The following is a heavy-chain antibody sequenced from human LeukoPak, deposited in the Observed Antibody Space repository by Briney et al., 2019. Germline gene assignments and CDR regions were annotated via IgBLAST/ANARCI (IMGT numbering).Heavy chain of an antibody. Sequence: SETLSLTCTVSGGSISAYYWTWIRQPPGKGLEWIGYIHYSGSTNYSPSLKSRVTISRDTSKNQFSLKLSSVTAADTALYYCARPLSGSGSGLYALDIWGQGIKVTVSS. V-gene: IGHV4-59*01. CDR3: ARPLSGSGSGLYALDI. CDR1: GGSISAYY. CDR2: IHYSGST. J-gene: IGHJ3*02. D-gene: IGHD1-26*01.